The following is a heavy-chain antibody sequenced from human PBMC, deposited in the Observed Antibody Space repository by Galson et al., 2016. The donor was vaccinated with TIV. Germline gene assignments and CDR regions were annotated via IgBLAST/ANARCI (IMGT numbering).Heavy chain of an antibody. J-gene: IGHJ5*02. CDR1: GGKFSSYV. V-gene: IGHV1-69*15. D-gene: IGHD3-10*01. CDR3: ARATNYYDNWFDP. Sequence: ASGGKFSSYVISWVRQAPGQGLAWMGRIIPIFGTTKYAQKFQGRVTITADESTDTAYVELNSLTSEDTAVYYCARATNYYDNWFDPWGQGTLVTVSS. CDR2: IIPIFGTT.